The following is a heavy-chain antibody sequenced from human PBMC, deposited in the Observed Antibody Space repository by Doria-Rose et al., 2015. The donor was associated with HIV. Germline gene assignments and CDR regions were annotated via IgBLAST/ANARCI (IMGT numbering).Heavy chain of an antibody. Sequence: VQLVESGGGLVRPGGSLRLSCATSGFTFGSHRINWVRQAPGKGLEWVYTISSTSAYLNYADSVRGRFTISRDNARNSLYLQMDSLRAEDTAIYYCATGVTLDYWGQGTLVTVSS. V-gene: IGHV3-21*01. CDR1: GFTFGSHR. D-gene: IGHD3-10*01. J-gene: IGHJ4*02. CDR3: ATGVTLDY. CDR2: ISSTSAYL.